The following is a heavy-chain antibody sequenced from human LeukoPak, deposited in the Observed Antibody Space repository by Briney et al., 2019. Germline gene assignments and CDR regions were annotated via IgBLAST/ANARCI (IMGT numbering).Heavy chain of an antibody. J-gene: IGHJ3*02. D-gene: IGHD6-19*01. CDR3: ARGGEQWLVLPAFDI. CDR2: IKQDGSEK. Sequence: GGSLRLSCTASGFIFSSHAMNWVRQAPGKGLEWVANIKQDGSEKYYVDSVKGRFTISRDNAKDSLYLQMNSLRAEDTAVYYCARGGEQWLVLPAFDIWGQGTMVTVSS. CDR1: GFIFSSHA. V-gene: IGHV3-7*01.